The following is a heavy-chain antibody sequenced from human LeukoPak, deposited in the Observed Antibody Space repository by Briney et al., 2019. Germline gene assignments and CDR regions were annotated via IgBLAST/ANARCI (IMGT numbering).Heavy chain of an antibody. D-gene: IGHD3-10*01. CDR3: ARGSSGSYYSYFDY. J-gene: IGHJ4*02. V-gene: IGHV4-38-2*02. CDR2: IYHSGTT. CDR1: GYLISSGFY. Sequence: PSETLSLTCSVSGYLISSGFYWGWIRQPPGKGLEWIGNIYHSGTTYYNPALKSRVTISVDTSKNQFSLKLSSVTAADTAVYYCARGSSGSYYSYFDYWGQGTLVTVSS.